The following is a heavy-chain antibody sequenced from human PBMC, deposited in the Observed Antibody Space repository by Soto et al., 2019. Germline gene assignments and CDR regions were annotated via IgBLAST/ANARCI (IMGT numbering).Heavy chain of an antibody. Sequence: QVQLVESGGRVVQPGRSLRLSCAASGFTFSSYGIHWVRQAPGKGLEWVAVISYDGSNKFYADSVKGRFTISRDNSKNTLYLQMNSLRAEDTAVYYCAKDSGTYWYFDLWGRGTLVTVSS. CDR3: AKDSGTYWYFDL. CDR2: ISYDGSNK. D-gene: IGHD3-10*01. CDR1: GFTFSSYG. J-gene: IGHJ2*01. V-gene: IGHV3-30*18.